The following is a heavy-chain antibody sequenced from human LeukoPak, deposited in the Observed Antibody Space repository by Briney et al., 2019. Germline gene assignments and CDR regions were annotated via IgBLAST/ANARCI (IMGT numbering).Heavy chain of an antibody. CDR1: GFTFSSYS. CDR2: ISSSSSYI. CDR3: ARRYCSSTSCYGFLDY. V-gene: IGHV3-21*01. D-gene: IGHD2-2*01. J-gene: IGHJ4*02. Sequence: GGSLRLSCAASGFTFSSYSMNWVRQAPGKGLEWVSSISSSSSYIYYADSVKGRFTISRDNAKISLYLQMNSLRAEDTAVYYCARRYCSSTSCYGFLDYWGQGTLVTVSS.